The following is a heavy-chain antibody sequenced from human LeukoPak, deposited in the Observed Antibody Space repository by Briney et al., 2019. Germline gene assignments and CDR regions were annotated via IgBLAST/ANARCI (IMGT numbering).Heavy chain of an antibody. J-gene: IGHJ5*02. V-gene: IGHV5-51*01. CDR1: GYRFTSYW. Sequence: GESLKISCKGSGYRFTSYWIGCVRQMPGKGLKWMGIIYSGDSDTRYSPSFQGQVPNSADQPNGTALLQWRRLKASDTAMYYCARHLDSGYDGDWSQNWLDPWGQGTLVTVSS. D-gene: IGHD5-12*01. CDR3: ARHLDSGYDGDWSQNWLDP. CDR2: IYSGDSDT.